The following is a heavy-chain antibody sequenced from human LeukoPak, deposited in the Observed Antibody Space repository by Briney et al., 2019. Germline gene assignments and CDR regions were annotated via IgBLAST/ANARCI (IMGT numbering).Heavy chain of an antibody. CDR3: ARTGFYGDYFDY. CDR2: IYYSGST. V-gene: IGHV4-31*03. Sequence: SETLSLTCTVSGGSISSGGYYWSWIRQHPGKGLEWIGYIYYSGSTYYNPSLKSRVTISVDTSKNQFSLKLSSVIAADTAVYYCARTGFYGDYFDYWGQGTLVTVSS. D-gene: IGHD4-17*01. CDR1: GGSISSGGYY. J-gene: IGHJ4*02.